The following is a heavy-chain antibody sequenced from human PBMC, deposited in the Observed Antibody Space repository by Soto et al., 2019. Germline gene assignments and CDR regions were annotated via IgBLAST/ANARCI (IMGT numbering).Heavy chain of an antibody. V-gene: IGHV2-5*02. Sequence: QITLKESGPTLVKPTQTLTLTCTFSGFSLSTTGMGVGWIRQPPGKALEWLGLLYWDDDIHYSPSLKTRLTLTNYSSKIQVVLTLTNMDPVDTATYFCVHSRSKGDFHLWGQGTLVPVSS. CDR3: VHSRSKGDFHL. CDR2: LYWDDDI. CDR1: GFSLSTTGMG. J-gene: IGHJ1*01.